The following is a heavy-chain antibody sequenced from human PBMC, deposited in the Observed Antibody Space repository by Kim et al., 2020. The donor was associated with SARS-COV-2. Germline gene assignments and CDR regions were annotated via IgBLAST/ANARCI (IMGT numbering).Heavy chain of an antibody. J-gene: IGHJ6*02. CDR2: ISAYNGNT. CDR3: ARQVXXGVCYSWEYYYCMDX. CDR1: GYTFTSYG. V-gene: IGHV1-18*04. Sequence: ASVKVSCKASGYTFTSYGISWVRQAPGQGLEWMGWISAYNGNTNYAQKLQGRVTMXTNTSKSTAYMELRXXXSDDTAVYYCARQVXXGVCYSWEYYYCMDXWGQXXXVTVSS. D-gene: IGHD2-21*02.